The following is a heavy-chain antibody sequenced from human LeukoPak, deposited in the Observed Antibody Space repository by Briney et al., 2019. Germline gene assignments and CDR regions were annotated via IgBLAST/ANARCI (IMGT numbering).Heavy chain of an antibody. D-gene: IGHD4-11*01. Sequence: GGSLRLSCVASGFTFSNYWMSWDRQAPGKGLEWVANIKQDGSEIHYVGSVKGRFTISRDNAKTSLYLQMNSLRAEDTAMYYCARGVNRPNYYYYGMDVWGQGTTVTVSS. J-gene: IGHJ6*02. CDR2: IKQDGSEI. CDR1: GFTFSNYW. V-gene: IGHV3-7*01. CDR3: ARGVNRPNYYYYGMDV.